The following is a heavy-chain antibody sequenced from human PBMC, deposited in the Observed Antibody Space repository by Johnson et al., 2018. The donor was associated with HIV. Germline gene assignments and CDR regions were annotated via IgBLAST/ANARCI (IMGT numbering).Heavy chain of an antibody. CDR3: AKDLVWFSGFDI. Sequence: QVQLVESGGGVVQPGGSLRLSCAASGFTFSNYGMHWVRQAPGKGLEWVAFIRYDGSNKYYADSVKGRFTISRDNSKNTRYLQMNSMGAEDTAVYYCAKDLVWFSGFDIWGPGTMVTVSS. CDR2: IRYDGSNK. V-gene: IGHV3-30*02. CDR1: GFTFSNYG. D-gene: IGHD3-3*01. J-gene: IGHJ3*02.